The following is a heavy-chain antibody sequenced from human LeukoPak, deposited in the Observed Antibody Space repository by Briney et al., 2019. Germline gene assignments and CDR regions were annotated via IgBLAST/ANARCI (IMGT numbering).Heavy chain of an antibody. CDR3: AKEFSGGWSFDC. J-gene: IGHJ4*02. V-gene: IGHV3-23*01. CDR1: GFTFSILD. Sequence: PGGSLRLSCAASGFTFSILDMSWVRQAPGKGLEWVSAISGNGGRTYYADSVKGRFTISRDNSKNTLYLQMNSLRAEDTAVYYCAKEFSGGWSFDCWGQGTLVTVSS. D-gene: IGHD2-15*01. CDR2: ISGNGGRT.